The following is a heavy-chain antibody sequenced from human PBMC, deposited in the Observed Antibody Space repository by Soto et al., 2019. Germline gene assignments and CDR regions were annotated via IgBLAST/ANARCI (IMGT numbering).Heavy chain of an antibody. CDR2: IKSKTDGGTT. J-gene: IGHJ6*02. CDR3: TTDHQLRFFEWRSHYYYYGMDV. CDR1: GFTFSNAW. V-gene: IGHV3-15*01. D-gene: IGHD3-3*01. Sequence: GGSLRLSCAASGFTFSNAWMSWVRQAPGRGLEWVGCIKSKTDGGTTDYAAPVKGRFTISRDDSKNTLYLQMNSLKTEDTAVYYCTTDHQLRFFEWRSHYYYYGMDVWGQGTTVTVSS.